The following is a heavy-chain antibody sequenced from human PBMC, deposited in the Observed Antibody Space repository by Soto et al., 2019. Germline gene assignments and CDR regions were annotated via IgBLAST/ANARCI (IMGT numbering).Heavy chain of an antibody. V-gene: IGHV4-34*01. CDR1: GDSFSDYF. D-gene: IGHD2-21*01. CDR2: ITEGVTT. CDR3: ARGADAMLSPNCES. Sequence: NPSETLSLTCAVHGDSFSDYFWTWIRQPPGKGLEWIAEITEGVTTNYSPSLKSRVSIAVYSSKRQFSLTLSSVTAADTAMYYCARGADAMLSPNCESWSQGSLVNISA. J-gene: IGHJ4*02.